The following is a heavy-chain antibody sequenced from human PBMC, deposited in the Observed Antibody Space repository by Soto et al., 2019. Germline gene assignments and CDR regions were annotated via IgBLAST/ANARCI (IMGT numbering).Heavy chain of an antibody. V-gene: IGHV3-7*01. CDR2: IKQDGSEK. Sequence: XESLSLSCAASGFTFSTYCMNWVRQAPGKGLEWVANIKQDGSEKYYVDSVKGRFAISRDNAKDSLFLQMNNLRAEDTAVYYCVRDWSTFWGMDVWGQGTTVTVSS. CDR1: GFTFSTYC. J-gene: IGHJ6*02. CDR3: VRDWSTFWGMDV.